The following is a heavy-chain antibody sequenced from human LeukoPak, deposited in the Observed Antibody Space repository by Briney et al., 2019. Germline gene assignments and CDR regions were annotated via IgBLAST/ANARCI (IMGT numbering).Heavy chain of an antibody. CDR1: RFTLSMYS. CDR3: ARLPVVPAAIIYYYYYYMDV. Sequence: RGSLRLSRSASRFTLSMYSMNWVRQAPREGREWVSYISSNTSTIYYPHSVKGRFTISTDNAKNSLYLQMNSLRAEDTAVYYCARLPVVPAAIIYYYYYYMDVWGKGTTVTVSS. CDR2: ISSNTSTI. D-gene: IGHD2-2*01. V-gene: IGHV3-48*01. J-gene: IGHJ6*03.